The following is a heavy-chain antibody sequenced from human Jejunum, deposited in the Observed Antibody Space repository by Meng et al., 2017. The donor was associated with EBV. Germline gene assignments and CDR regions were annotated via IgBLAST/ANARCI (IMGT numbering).Heavy chain of an antibody. Sequence: EVQLVESXGALVQPGXYLRLSCAASGFTFSIYWMHWVRQAPGKGLVWVSRINEDGRTTTYADSVRGRFTISRDNTKNTLYLQMNSLGAEDTAVYFCSRDLVGSYDDWGQGTLVTVSS. V-gene: IGHV3-74*01. J-gene: IGHJ4*02. CDR1: GFTFSIYW. D-gene: IGHD6-25*01. CDR2: INEDGRTT. CDR3: SRDLVGSYDD.